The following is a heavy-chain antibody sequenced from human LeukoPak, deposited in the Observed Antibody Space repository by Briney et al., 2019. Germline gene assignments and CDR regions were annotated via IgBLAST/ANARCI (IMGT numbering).Heavy chain of an antibody. J-gene: IGHJ4*02. Sequence: GASVKVSCKASGYTFTTYAINWVRQAPGQRLEWMGWINTGNGNTKYSQKFQGRVTITRDTSASTAYMELSSLRSEDTAVYYCARWGCNSINCLFDYWGQGTLVTVSS. CDR3: ARWGCNSINCLFDY. V-gene: IGHV1-3*04. CDR1: GYTFTTYA. CDR2: INTGNGNT. D-gene: IGHD3-3*02.